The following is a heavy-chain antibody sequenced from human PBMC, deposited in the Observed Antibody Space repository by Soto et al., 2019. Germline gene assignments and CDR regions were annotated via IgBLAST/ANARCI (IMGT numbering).Heavy chain of an antibody. J-gene: IGHJ6*03. D-gene: IGHD2-15*01. CDR2: IIPIQNKA. Sequence: QVQLEHSGAELKKPGSSVNVSCEASGGSFMSYSFTWVRQAPGQGLEWMGRIIPIQNKANYALKFQDRVTSTADRSTRTVYMELRSLRPEDTAVYYCAKSLLFVDHAYMDVWGKGTTVTFSS. V-gene: IGHV1-69*02. CDR1: GGSFMSYS. CDR3: AKSLLFVDHAYMDV.